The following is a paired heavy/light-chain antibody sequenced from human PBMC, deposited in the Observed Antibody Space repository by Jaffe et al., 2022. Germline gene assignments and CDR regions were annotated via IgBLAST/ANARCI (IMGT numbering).Light chain of an antibody. Sequence: QSALTQPPSASGSPGQSVTISCTGTSSDVGGFNYVSWYQQHPGKAPKLVIYEVTKRPSGVPDRFSGSKSDSTASLTVSGLQAEDEADYYCISYTGSNNLLIGGGTKLTVL. V-gene: IGLV2-8*01. CDR2: EVT. J-gene: IGLJ2*01. CDR1: SSDVGGFNY. CDR3: ISYTGSNNLL.
Heavy chain of an antibody. CDR2: IRHKASGGTT. V-gene: IGHV3-49*03. J-gene: IGHJ5*02. CDR3: ARGRYQFGA. CDR1: GFTFGDYS. D-gene: IGHD3-16*01. Sequence: EEQLVESGGDLVQPGRSLRLSCTASGFTFGDYSMSWFRQAPGKGLEWVSFIRHKASGGTTAYAASVQGRFTISRDDSTSIAYLQMNSLKTEDTAVYYCARGRYQFGAWGQGTLVTVSS.